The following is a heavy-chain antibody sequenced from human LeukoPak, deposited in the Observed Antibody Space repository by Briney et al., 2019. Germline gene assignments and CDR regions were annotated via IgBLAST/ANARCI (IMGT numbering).Heavy chain of an antibody. CDR3: AKNLTVTYFNY. CDR2: IGGSGYST. Sequence: PGRSLTLSCAASGFTFSTDAMSRVNHAQGNWLRWVSAIGGSGYSTYYADSVRGRFTISRDNSKNTLYLQMHSLRAEDSAVYYCAKNLTVTYFNYWGQGTLVTISS. D-gene: IGHD4-17*01. CDR1: GFTFSTDA. J-gene: IGHJ4*02. V-gene: IGHV3-23*01.